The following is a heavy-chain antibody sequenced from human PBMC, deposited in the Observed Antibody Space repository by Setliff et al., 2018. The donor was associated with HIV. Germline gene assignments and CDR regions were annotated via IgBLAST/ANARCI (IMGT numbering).Heavy chain of an antibody. Sequence: PSETLSLTCTVSGVSISSYYWGWIRQPPGKGLEWIGSIYYSGSTYYNPSLKSRVTISVDTSKNQFSLKLSSVTAADTAVYYCASRRPLPDDYGDSWGQGTLVTVSS. CDR2: IYYSGST. CDR1: GVSISSYY. CDR3: ASRRPLPDDYGDS. V-gene: IGHV4-39*01. J-gene: IGHJ4*02.